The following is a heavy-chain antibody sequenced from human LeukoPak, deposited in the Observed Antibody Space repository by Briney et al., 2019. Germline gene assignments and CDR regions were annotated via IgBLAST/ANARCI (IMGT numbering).Heavy chain of an antibody. Sequence: ASVKVSCKVSGYTLTELSMHWVRQAPGKGLEWMGGFDPEDGETIYAQKFQRRVTMTEDTSTDTGYMELSSLRSEDTAVYYCATDQRGAGLGFVYGSGSFNGLDVWGQGTTVTVSS. CDR2: FDPEDGET. CDR1: GYTLTELS. D-gene: IGHD3-10*01. J-gene: IGHJ6*02. CDR3: ATDQRGAGLGFVYGSGSFNGLDV. V-gene: IGHV1-24*01.